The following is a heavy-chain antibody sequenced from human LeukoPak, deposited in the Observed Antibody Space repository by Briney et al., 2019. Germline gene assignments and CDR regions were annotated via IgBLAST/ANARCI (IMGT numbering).Heavy chain of an antibody. Sequence: NASETLSLTSTVSGGSISSGNYYWGWIRQPPGKALEWIGSIYYTGSTNYNPSLKSRVTISVDTSKNQFSLKLSSVTAADTAVYYCARGDDYGDPWGQGTLVTVSS. D-gene: IGHD4-17*01. CDR3: ARGDDYGDP. CDR2: IYYTGST. CDR1: GGSISSGNYY. V-gene: IGHV4-61*01. J-gene: IGHJ4*02.